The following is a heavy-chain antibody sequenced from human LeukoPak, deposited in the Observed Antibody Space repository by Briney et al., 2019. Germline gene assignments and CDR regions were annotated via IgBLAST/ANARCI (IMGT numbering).Heavy chain of an antibody. CDR3: ARDYYDSSGWGLYYYMDV. D-gene: IGHD3-22*01. V-gene: IGHV3-11*01. CDR2: ISSSGSTI. Sequence: GGSLRLSCAASGFTFSDYYMSWIRQAPGKGLEWVSYISSSGSTIYYADSVKGRFTISRDNAKNSLYLQMNSLRAEDTAVYYCARDYYDSSGWGLYYYMDVWGKGTTVTVSS. CDR1: GFTFSDYY. J-gene: IGHJ6*03.